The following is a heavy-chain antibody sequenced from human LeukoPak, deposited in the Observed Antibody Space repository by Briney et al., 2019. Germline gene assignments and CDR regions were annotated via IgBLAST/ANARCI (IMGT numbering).Heavy chain of an antibody. CDR3: VAVAN. CDR1: GYTFTSYG. V-gene: IGHV1-18*01. CDR2: ISAYNGNT. Sequence: ASVKVSCKASGYTFTSYGISWVRQAPGQGLEWMGWISAYNGNTNYAQKFQGRVTMTRNTSISTAYMELSSLRSEDTAVYYCVAVANWGQGTLVTVSS. J-gene: IGHJ4*02. D-gene: IGHD6-19*01.